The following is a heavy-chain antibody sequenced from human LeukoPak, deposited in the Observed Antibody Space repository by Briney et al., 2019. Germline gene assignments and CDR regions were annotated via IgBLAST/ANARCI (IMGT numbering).Heavy chain of an antibody. J-gene: IGHJ3*02. CDR2: IYPGDSDT. Sequence: GESLKISCKGSGYTFTSYWIGWVRQMPGKGLEWMGIIYPGDSDTRYSPSFQGQVTISADKSISTAYLQWSSLKASDTAMYYCARGYYDSSGYPNEGNYAFDIWGQGTMVTVSS. V-gene: IGHV5-51*01. CDR3: ARGYYDSSGYPNEGNYAFDI. CDR1: GYTFTSYW. D-gene: IGHD3-22*01.